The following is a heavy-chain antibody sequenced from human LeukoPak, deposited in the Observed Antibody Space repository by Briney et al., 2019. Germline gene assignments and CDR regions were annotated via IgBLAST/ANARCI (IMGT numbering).Heavy chain of an antibody. CDR1: GGSISSYY. J-gene: IGHJ3*02. D-gene: IGHD4-23*01. V-gene: IGHV4-59*08. CDR3: AKTSFTTTVVTFFDAFDI. CDR2: IYYSGST. Sequence: SETLSLTCTVSGGSISSYYWSWIRQPPGKGLEWSGYIYYSGSTNYNTSLKSRVTISVDTSKNQFSLKLSSVTAADTAVYYCAKTSFTTTVVTFFDAFDIWGQGTMVTVSS.